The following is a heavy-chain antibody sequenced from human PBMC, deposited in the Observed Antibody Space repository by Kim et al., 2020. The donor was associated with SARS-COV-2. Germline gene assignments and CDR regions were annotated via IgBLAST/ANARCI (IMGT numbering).Heavy chain of an antibody. CDR3: ARVTGGHFDP. J-gene: IGHJ5*02. CDR2: YN. Sequence: YNDNDVALNSRITINPDTSRNQFSLQLNSVTPEDTAVYYCARVTGGHFDPWGQGTLVTVSS. V-gene: IGHV6-1*01. D-gene: IGHD2-8*01.